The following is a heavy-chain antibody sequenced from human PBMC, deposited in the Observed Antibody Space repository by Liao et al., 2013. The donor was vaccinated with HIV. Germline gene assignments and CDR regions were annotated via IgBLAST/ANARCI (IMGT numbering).Heavy chain of an antibody. CDR2: INHSGST. V-gene: IGHV4-34*01. CDR3: ARGLKPDY. D-gene: IGHD3-16*01. CDR1: GGSFSGYY. Sequence: QVQLQQWGAGLLKPSETLSLTCAVYGGSFSGYYWSWIRQPPGKGLEWIGEINHSGSTNYNPSLKSRVTISVDRSKNQFSLKLSSVTAADTAVYYCARGLKPDYWGQGTLVTVSS. J-gene: IGHJ4*02.